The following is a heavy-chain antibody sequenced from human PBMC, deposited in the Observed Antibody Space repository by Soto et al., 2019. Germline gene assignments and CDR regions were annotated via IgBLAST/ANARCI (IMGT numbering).Heavy chain of an antibody. CDR3: SRPRQGDYAFDI. CDR1: GGSISTYY. Sequence: PSETLSLTCTVSGGSISTYYCSWIRQPPGKGLEWIGYIYYSGFTTYNPSLKSRVTISTDTSKNQVSLNLNSVTAADTAVYFCSRPRQGDYAFDIWGQGTMVTVSS. J-gene: IGHJ3*02. D-gene: IGHD2-21*02. V-gene: IGHV4-59*01. CDR2: IYYSGFT.